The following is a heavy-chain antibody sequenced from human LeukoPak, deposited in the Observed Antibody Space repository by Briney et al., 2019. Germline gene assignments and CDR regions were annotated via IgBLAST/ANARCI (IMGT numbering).Heavy chain of an antibody. CDR2: ISSSSSYI. CDR3: ARESFDSSGYSLDY. Sequence: GGSLRLSCAASGFTFSSYSMNWVRQAPGKGLEWVSSISSSSSYIYYADSVKGRFTISRDNAKNSLYLQMNSLRAEATAVYYCARESFDSSGYSLDYWGQGTLVTVSS. CDR1: GFTFSSYS. J-gene: IGHJ4*02. D-gene: IGHD3-22*01. V-gene: IGHV3-21*01.